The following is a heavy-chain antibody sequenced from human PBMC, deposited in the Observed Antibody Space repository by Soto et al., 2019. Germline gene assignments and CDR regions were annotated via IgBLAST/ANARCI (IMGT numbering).Heavy chain of an antibody. CDR1: GVTFSSYW. CDR2: INSDGSII. D-gene: IGHD2-2*01. CDR3: VWRCTNTICYGY. J-gene: IGHJ4*02. V-gene: IGHV3-74*01. Sequence: EVQLVESGGELVQPGASVRLSCEASGVTFSSYWMHWVRQAPGKGLVWVSRINSDGSIINYANTVKGRFTIARDKAKNTLYLQLNSVRDEDTAVYYCVWRCTNTICYGYWGQGTLVTVSS.